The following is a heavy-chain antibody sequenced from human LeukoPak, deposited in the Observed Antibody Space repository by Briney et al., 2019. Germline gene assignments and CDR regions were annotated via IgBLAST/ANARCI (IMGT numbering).Heavy chain of an antibody. CDR1: GFTVSGNS. J-gene: IGHJ4*02. D-gene: IGHD3-22*01. CDR3: ASPGSDNYYDSSGYFDY. Sequence: GGSLRLSCAASGFTVSGNSMSWVRQAPGKGLEWVSVIYPGGSTYHADSVKGRFTISRDNSNNTLSLQMNSLRAEDTAVYYCASPGSDNYYDSSGYFDYWGQGAPVTVSS. CDR2: IYPGGST. V-gene: IGHV3-66*01.